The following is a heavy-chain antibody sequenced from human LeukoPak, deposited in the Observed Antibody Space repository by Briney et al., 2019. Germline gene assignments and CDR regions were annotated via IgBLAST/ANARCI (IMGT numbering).Heavy chain of an antibody. Sequence: SETLSLTFTVSGGSISVYYWNWIRQPAGKGLEGMGRISNSGATSYNTSLESRVNMSVDTSSHQFFLRVTSVTAADTAVFSCAREGGYSYGDAPIHFDYCGQGTLLTVSS. CDR1: GGSISVYY. D-gene: IGHD5-18*01. CDR3: AREGGYSYGDAPIHFDY. V-gene: IGHV4-4*07. CDR2: ISNSGAT. J-gene: IGHJ4*02.